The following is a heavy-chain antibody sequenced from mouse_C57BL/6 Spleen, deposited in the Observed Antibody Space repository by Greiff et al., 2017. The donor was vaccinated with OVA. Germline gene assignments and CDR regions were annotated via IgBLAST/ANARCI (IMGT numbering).Heavy chain of an antibody. CDR1: GFTFSSYG. CDR3: ARRGDGYYYAMDY. Sequence: EVKLMESGGDLVKPGGSLKLSCAASGFTFSSYGMSWVRQTPDKRLAWVATISSGGSYTYYPDSVKGRFTISRDNAKNTLYLQMSSLKSEDTAMYYCARRGDGYYYAMDYWGQGTSVTVSS. J-gene: IGHJ4*01. CDR2: ISSGGSYT. D-gene: IGHD2-3*01. V-gene: IGHV5-6*02.